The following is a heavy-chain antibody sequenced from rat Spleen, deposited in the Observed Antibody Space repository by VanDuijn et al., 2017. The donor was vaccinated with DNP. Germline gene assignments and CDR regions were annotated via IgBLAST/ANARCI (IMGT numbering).Heavy chain of an antibody. J-gene: IGHJ2*01. D-gene: IGHD1-9*01. CDR1: GFTFSAYW. V-gene: IGHV5-58*01. CDR3: ATGNYGYKG. CDR2: ITGSGGNT. Sequence: EVQLVETGGGSVQPGRSLKLSCVASGFTFSAYWMFWIRQAPGKGLEWVTSITGSGGNTYHPDSVKGRFTISRDNVKNIQYLRMESLRSEDTATYYCATGNYGYKGWGQGVMVTVSS.